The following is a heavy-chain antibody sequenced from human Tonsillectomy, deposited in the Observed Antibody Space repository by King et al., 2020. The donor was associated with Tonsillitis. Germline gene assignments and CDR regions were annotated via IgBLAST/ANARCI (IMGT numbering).Heavy chain of an antibody. CDR3: ASCTYYDFWSGFMSV. J-gene: IGHJ6*04. CDR2: ISSSGSYI. CDR1: GFTFSNHN. V-gene: IGHV3-21*01. Sequence: VQLVESGGGLVKPGGSLRLSCAASGFTFSNHNMNWVRQAPGKGLEWVSSISSSGSYIYYADSVKGRFTISRDNAKNSLYLQMKSLRAEDTAVYYCASCTYYDFWSGFMSVWGKGTTVTVSS. D-gene: IGHD3-3*01.